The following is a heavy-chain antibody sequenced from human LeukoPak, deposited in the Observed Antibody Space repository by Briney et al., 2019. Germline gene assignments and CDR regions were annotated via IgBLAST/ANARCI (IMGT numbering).Heavy chain of an antibody. Sequence: GSLRLPCAAPGFHFRRYAMSWVRQASGEGVEWVSAINGSGGSTYYADSVKGRFTISRDNSKNTLYLQMNSLRAEDTAVYYCAKFISKWELLLESFFDYWGQGTLVTVSS. J-gene: IGHJ4*02. CDR1: GFHFRRYA. CDR2: INGSGGST. D-gene: IGHD1-26*01. CDR3: AKFISKWELLLESFFDY. V-gene: IGHV3-23*01.